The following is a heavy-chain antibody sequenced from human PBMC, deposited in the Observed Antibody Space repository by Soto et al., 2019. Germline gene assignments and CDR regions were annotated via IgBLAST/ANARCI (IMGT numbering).Heavy chain of an antibody. J-gene: IGHJ4*02. Sequence: GGSLRLSCAASGFAFRTYDMTWVRQAPGKGLEWVSAISGSGGSTYYADSVKGRFTISRDNSKNTLYLQMNSLRAEDTAVYYCAKVGSWWALGNILTGYSLFDYWGQGTLVTVSS. V-gene: IGHV3-23*01. CDR3: AKVGSWWALGNILTGYSLFDY. CDR1: GFAFRTYD. CDR2: ISGSGGST. D-gene: IGHD3-9*01.